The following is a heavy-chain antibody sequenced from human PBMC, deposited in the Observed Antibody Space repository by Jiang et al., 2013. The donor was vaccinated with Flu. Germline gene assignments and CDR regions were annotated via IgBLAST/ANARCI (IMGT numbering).Heavy chain of an antibody. V-gene: IGHV4-4*07. Sequence: GLVKPSETLSLTCAVSGGSISSYYWSWIRQPAGKGLEWIGRIYTSGSTNYNPSLKSRVTISVDKSKNQFSLKLSSVTAADTAVYYCARVSGYCSSISCYLGHIDYWGQGVLVTVSS. CDR2: IYTSGST. CDR3: ARVSGYCSSISCYLGHIDY. CDR1: GGSISSYY. J-gene: IGHJ4*02. D-gene: IGHD2-2*01.